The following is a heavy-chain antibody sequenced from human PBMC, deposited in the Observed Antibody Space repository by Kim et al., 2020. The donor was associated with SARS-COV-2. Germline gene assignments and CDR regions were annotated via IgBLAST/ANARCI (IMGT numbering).Heavy chain of an antibody. Sequence: SETLSLTCTVSGGSISSYYWSWIRQPPGKGLEWIGYIYYSGSTNYNPSLKSRVTISVDTSKNQFSLKLSSVTAADTAVYYCARGLIVVVPATYYYYGMDVWGQGTTVTVSS. CDR3: ARGLIVVVPATYYYYGMDV. CDR1: GGSISSYY. V-gene: IGHV4-59*13. D-gene: IGHD2-2*01. J-gene: IGHJ6*02. CDR2: IYYSGST.